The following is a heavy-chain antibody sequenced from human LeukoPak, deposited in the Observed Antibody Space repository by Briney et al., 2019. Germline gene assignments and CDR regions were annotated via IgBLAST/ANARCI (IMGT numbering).Heavy chain of an antibody. CDR3: ARGKTTYYYDSSGYSVYYYYMDV. V-gene: IGHV1-69*13. J-gene: IGHJ6*03. CDR2: IIPIFGTA. CDR1: GYTFTSYG. D-gene: IGHD3-22*01. Sequence: ASVKVSCKASGYTFTSYGISWVRQAPGQGLEWMGGIIPIFGTANYAQKLQGRVTITADESTSTAYMELSSLRSEDTAVYYCARGKTTYYYDSSGYSVYYYYMDVWGKGTTVTVSS.